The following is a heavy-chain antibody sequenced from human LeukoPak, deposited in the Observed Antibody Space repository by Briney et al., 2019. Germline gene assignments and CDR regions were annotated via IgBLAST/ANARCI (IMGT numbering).Heavy chain of an antibody. CDR1: GGTFGSYA. V-gene: IGHV1-69*05. CDR3: SYCSSTSCSRYYYYMDV. Sequence: SVKVSCKASGGTFGSYAISWVRQAPGQGLEWMGGIIPIFGTANYAQKFQGRVTITTDESTSTAYMELSSLRSEDTAVYYCSYCSSTSCSRYYYYMDVWGKGTTVTVSS. J-gene: IGHJ6*03. CDR2: IIPIFGTA. D-gene: IGHD2-2*01.